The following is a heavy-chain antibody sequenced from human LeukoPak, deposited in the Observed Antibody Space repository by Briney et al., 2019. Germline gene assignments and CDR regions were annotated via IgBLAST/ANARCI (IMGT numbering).Heavy chain of an antibody. V-gene: IGHV1-18*01. CDR1: GYTFTSYG. D-gene: IGHD3-10*01. J-gene: IGHJ3*02. CDR2: ISAYNGNT. Sequence: GASVKVSSKASGYTFTSYGISWVRQAPGQGLEWMGWISAYNGNTNYAQKLQGRVTMTTDTSTSTAYMELRSLRSDDTAVYYCARDYYGSGSYYFHDAFDIWGQGTMVTVSS. CDR3: ARDYYGSGSYYFHDAFDI.